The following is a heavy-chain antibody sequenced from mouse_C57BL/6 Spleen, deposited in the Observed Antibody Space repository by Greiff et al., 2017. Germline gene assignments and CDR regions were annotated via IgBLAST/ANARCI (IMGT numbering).Heavy chain of an antibody. Sequence: VQLQESGAELVKPGASVKISCKASGYAFSSYWMNWVKQRPGKGLEWIGQIYPGDGDTNYNGKFKGKATLTADKASSTAYMQLSSLTSEDSAVYFCARQGGSSHFDYWGQGTTLTVSS. D-gene: IGHD1-1*01. CDR1: GYAFSSYW. J-gene: IGHJ2*01. V-gene: IGHV1-80*01. CDR3: ARQGGSSHFDY. CDR2: IYPGDGDT.